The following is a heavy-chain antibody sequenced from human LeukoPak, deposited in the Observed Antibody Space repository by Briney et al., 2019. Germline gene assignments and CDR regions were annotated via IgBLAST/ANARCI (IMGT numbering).Heavy chain of an antibody. J-gene: IGHJ4*02. CDR2: ISGSGDGA. D-gene: IGHD2-21*01. V-gene: IGHV3-23*01. CDR1: GFTFSTYA. CDR3: AKGYIQLWWFDY. Sequence: GGSLRLSCAASGFTFSTYAMSWVRQAPGKGLQWVSLISGSGDGAPYADSVKGRFTISRDNSKNTVYLQMTNLRAEDTAVYYCAKGYIQLWWFDYWGQGTLVTVSS.